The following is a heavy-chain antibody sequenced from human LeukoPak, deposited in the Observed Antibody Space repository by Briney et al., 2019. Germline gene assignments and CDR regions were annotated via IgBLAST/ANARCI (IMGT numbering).Heavy chain of an antibody. CDR1: GFIFEEHA. D-gene: IGHD4-11*01. J-gene: IGHJ6*02. V-gene: IGHV3-9*01. CDR3: ASTGIHDYRKKNYYHYGMDV. Sequence: GGSLRLSCAASGFIFEEHAMHRVRQAPGKGLEWVSGFSWNSGSIGYADSVKGRFTISRDNAQNSLYLQMDNVRAEDTAVYYCASTGIHDYRKKNYYHYGMDVWGQGTTVTVSS. CDR2: FSWNSGSI.